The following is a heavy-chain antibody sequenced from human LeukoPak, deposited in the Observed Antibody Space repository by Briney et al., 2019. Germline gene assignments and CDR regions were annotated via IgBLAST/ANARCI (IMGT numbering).Heavy chain of an antibody. CDR2: IITIFGVA. Sequence: ASVRVCCKAAGGTFTSYDISRGGQAPGQGGEGRGGIITIFGVANYAQKSHGRITITADKSTSTAYMELSSLRSEDTAVYYCARPRYCSSTSCSFDYWGQGTLVTVSS. J-gene: IGHJ4*02. CDR3: ARPRYCSSTSCSFDY. D-gene: IGHD2-2*01. V-gene: IGHV1-69*10. CDR1: GGTFTSYD.